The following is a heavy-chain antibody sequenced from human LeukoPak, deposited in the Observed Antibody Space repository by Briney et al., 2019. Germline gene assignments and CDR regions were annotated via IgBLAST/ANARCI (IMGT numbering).Heavy chain of an antibody. D-gene: IGHD3-22*01. V-gene: IGHV3-23*01. CDR3: ARDRGLTYYYDSSGYRPMDV. CDR2: IVISGGSA. CDR1: GITFSNAA. J-gene: IGHJ6*03. Sequence: GGSLRLSCAASGITFSNAAIHWVRQAPGKRLEWVSGIVISGGSAFYADSVKGRFVISKDTSENTVYLQMNSLRADDTAVYHCARDRGLTYYYDSSGYRPMDVWGKGTTVTVSS.